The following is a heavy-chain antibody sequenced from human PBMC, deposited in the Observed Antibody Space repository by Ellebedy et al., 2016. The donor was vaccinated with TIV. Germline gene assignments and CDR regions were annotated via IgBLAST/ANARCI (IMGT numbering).Heavy chain of an antibody. CDR3: ARDNTVGGTNWFDP. J-gene: IGHJ5*02. V-gene: IGHV1-18*01. Sequence: AASVKVSCKTSGYTFTSYGVSWVRQAPGQGLEWRGWISGLNGKTKYARTFQGRVTLTTDTAARTVYIELTSLRSDDTAVYYCARDNTVGGTNWFDPWGQGTLVIVSS. CDR1: GYTFTSYG. CDR2: ISGLNGKT. D-gene: IGHD6-19*01.